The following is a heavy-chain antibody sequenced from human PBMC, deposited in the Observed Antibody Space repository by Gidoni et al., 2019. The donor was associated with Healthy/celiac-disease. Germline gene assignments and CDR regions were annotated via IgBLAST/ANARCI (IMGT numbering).Heavy chain of an antibody. D-gene: IGHD3-3*01. CDR2: IYYSGST. CDR1: GGSLSSGCYY. V-gene: IGHV4-31*03. J-gene: IGHJ4*02. CDR3: ARANYDFWSGYLFYFDY. Sequence: QVQLQEPGPGLVKPSQTLSLTCTVSGGSLSSGCYYWRWTRQHPGKGLEWIGYIYYSGSTYYNPSLKSRVTISVDTSKNQFSLKLSSVTAADTAVYYCARANYDFWSGYLFYFDYWGQGTLVTVSS.